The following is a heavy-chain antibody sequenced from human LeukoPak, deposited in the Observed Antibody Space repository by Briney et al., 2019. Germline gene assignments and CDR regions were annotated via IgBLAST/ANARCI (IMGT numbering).Heavy chain of an antibody. Sequence: GGSLRLSCAASGFTFSDYYMSWIRQAPGKGPEWVSYISSSGSTIYYADSVKGRFTISRDNAKNSLYLQMNSLRAEDTAVYYCARGHYDILNWFDPWGQGTLVTVSS. V-gene: IGHV3-11*01. CDR3: ARGHYDILNWFDP. J-gene: IGHJ5*02. CDR1: GFTFSDYY. CDR2: ISSSGSTI. D-gene: IGHD3-9*01.